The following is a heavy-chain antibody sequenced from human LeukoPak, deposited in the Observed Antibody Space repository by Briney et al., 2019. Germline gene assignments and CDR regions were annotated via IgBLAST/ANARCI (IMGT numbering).Heavy chain of an antibody. Sequence: PSETLSLTCAVYGGSFSGYYWSWLCQPPGKGLEWFGEINHSGSTNYNPSLKSRVTISVDTSKNQFSLKLSSVTAADTAVYYCARGPSRITMIVVVRTIYGMDVWGQGTTVTVSS. D-gene: IGHD3-22*01. CDR1: GGSFSGYY. CDR3: ARGPSRITMIVVVRTIYGMDV. CDR2: INHSGST. V-gene: IGHV4-34*01. J-gene: IGHJ6*02.